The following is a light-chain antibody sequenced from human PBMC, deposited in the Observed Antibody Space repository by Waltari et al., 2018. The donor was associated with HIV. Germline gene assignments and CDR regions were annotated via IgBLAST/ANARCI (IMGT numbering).Light chain of an antibody. CDR3: TSFTTTTAWV. V-gene: IGLV2-14*03. CDR2: DVT. CDR1: SSDIGGYDY. J-gene: IGLJ3*02. Sequence: QSALTQPASVSGSLGQSITFSCTGTSSDIGGYDYVSWYQKHPGEAPKIIIYDVTNRPSGISDRFSGSKSGDTASLTISGLQAEDEADYYCTSFTTTTAWVFGGGTKLTVL.